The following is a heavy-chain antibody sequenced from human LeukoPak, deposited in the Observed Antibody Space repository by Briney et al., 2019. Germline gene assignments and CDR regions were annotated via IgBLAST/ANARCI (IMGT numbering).Heavy chain of an antibody. V-gene: IGHV3-23*01. CDR2: ISGSGGST. CDR3: AKGNDYGDYALYFDY. Sequence: GGSLRLSCAASGFTFSSYAMSWVRQAPGKGLEWVSAISGSGGSTYYADSVKGRFTISRDNSKNTLYLQTNSLRAEDTAVYYCAKGNDYGDYALYFDYWGQGTLVTVSS. CDR1: GFTFSSYA. J-gene: IGHJ4*02. D-gene: IGHD4-17*01.